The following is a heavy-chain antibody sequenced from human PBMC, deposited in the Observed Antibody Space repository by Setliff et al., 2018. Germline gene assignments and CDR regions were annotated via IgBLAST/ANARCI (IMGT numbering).Heavy chain of an antibody. CDR3: ARDDGRAAVAEWFFDS. CDR1: GYTFTYRY. D-gene: IGHD3-3*01. J-gene: IGHJ4*02. CDR2: INAKSGGT. Sequence: ASVKVSCKASGYTFTYRYLHWVRQAPGQGLEWMGSINAKSGGTNYAQKFQGRVTITADESTNTAYMELSSLRCEDTAVYYCARDDGRAAVAEWFFDSWGQGSLVTVSS. V-gene: IGHV1-2*02.